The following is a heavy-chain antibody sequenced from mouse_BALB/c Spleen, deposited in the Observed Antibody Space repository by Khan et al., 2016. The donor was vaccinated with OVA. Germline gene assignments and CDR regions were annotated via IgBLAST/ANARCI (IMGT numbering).Heavy chain of an antibody. D-gene: IGHD1-1*01. Sequence: VQLQESGAELVRPGASVKLSCKTSGYIFTSYWIHWVKQRSGQGLEWIARIYPGTDNTYYNEKFKDKATLTADKSSSTAYMQLTSLKSEDSDVYFCTRRGIRYNFDHWGQGTTLTVSS. CDR2: IYPGTDNT. CDR1: GYIFTSYW. J-gene: IGHJ2*01. V-gene: IGHV1S132*01. CDR3: TRRGIRYNFDH.